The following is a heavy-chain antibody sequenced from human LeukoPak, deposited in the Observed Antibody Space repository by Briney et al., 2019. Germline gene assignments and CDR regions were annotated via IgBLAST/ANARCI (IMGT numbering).Heavy chain of an antibody. V-gene: IGHV3-74*01. CDR2: INNDGTIT. D-gene: IGHD5-18*01. J-gene: IGHJ4*02. CDR1: GFTLSNHW. Sequence: PGGSLRLSCAASGFTLSNHWMHWVRQAPGKGLVWVSRINNDGTITTYADSVKGRFTISRDNAKSSLYRQMNSLRAEDTAVYYCARDLVQLWSKDYWGQGTLVTVSS. CDR3: ARDLVQLWSKDY.